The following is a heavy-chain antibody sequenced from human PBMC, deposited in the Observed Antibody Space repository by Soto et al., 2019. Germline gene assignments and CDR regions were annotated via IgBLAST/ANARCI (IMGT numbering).Heavy chain of an antibody. J-gene: IGHJ6*02. CDR2: IIHIFGTA. V-gene: IGHV1-69*01. D-gene: IGHD3-10*01. CDR3: AKGGTITMVRGFMYYYGMDV. Sequence: QVQLVQSGAEVKKPGSSVKVSCKASGGTFSSYAISWVRQAPGQGLEWMGGIIHIFGTANYAQKFQGRVTITADESTSTAYMELSSLRSEDTAVYYCAKGGTITMVRGFMYYYGMDVWGQGTTVTVSS. CDR1: GGTFSSYA.